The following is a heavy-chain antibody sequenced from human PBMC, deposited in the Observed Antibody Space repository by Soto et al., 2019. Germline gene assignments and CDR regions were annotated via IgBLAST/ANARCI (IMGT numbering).Heavy chain of an antibody. V-gene: IGHV3-11*06. Sequence: GGSLRLSCAASGFTFSDYYMSWIRQAPGKGLEWVSYISSSISYTNYADSVKGRFTISRDNAKNSLYLQMNSLRAEDTAVYYCARGINYYDSSGSAPPDYWGQGTLVTVSS. J-gene: IGHJ4*02. CDR3: ARGINYYDSSGSAPPDY. D-gene: IGHD3-22*01. CDR2: ISSSISYT. CDR1: GFTFSDYY.